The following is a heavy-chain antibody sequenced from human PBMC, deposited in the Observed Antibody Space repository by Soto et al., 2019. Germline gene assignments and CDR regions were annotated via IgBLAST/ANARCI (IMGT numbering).Heavy chain of an antibody. J-gene: IGHJ1*01. Sequence: SETLSLTCSVSGGSVSNKTYYWSWIRQPPGKGLEWIGYVYYSGITNYNPSLKSRVTISVDLSKNQFSLRLSSVTTADTAVYYCARGIAAAGFQHWGQGTLVTVSS. CDR2: VYYSGIT. CDR1: GGSVSNKTYY. CDR3: ARGIAAAGFQH. D-gene: IGHD6-13*01. V-gene: IGHV4-61*01.